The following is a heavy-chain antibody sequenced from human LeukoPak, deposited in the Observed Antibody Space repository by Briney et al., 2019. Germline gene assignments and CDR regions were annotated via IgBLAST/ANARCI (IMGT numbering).Heavy chain of an antibody. CDR2: ISSSSSSI. V-gene: IGHV3-21*01. CDR3: ARDLGSSDYLDDY. J-gene: IGHJ4*02. D-gene: IGHD3-3*01. Sequence: PGGSLRLSCEASGLTFSRSSINWVRQAPGKGLEWVAYISSSSSSIYYAASVKGRFTISRDNAKNSLYLQVNSLRAEDTAVYYCARDLGSSDYLDDYWGQGTLVTVSS. CDR1: GLTFSRSS.